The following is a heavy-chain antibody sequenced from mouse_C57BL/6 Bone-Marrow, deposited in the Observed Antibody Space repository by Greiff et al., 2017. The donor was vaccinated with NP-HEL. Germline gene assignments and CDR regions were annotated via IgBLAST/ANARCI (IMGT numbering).Heavy chain of an antibody. CDR3: ARWDYSRGY. V-gene: IGHV1-42*01. D-gene: IGHD1-1*01. CDR2: INPSTGGT. Sequence: EVQLQQSGPELVKPGASVKISCKASGYSFTGYYMNWVKQSPEKSLEWIGEINPSTGGTTYNQKFKAKATLTVDKSSSTAYMQLKSLTSEDSAVYYCARWDYSRGYWGQGTTLTVSS. J-gene: IGHJ2*01. CDR1: GYSFTGYY.